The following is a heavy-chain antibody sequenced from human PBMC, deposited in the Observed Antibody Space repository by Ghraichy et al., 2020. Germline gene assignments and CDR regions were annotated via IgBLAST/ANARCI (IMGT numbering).Heavy chain of an antibody. V-gene: IGHV3-23*01. CDR3: AKGSSDLYGSGSFDY. J-gene: IGHJ4*02. D-gene: IGHD3-10*01. CDR1: GFTFSSYA. CDR2: ISGSGGST. Sequence: GGSLRLSCAASGFTFSSYAMSWVRQAPGKGLEWVSAISGSGGSTYYADSVKGRFTISRDNSKNTLYLQMNSLRAEDTAVYYCAKGSSDLYGSGSFDYWGQGTLVTVSS.